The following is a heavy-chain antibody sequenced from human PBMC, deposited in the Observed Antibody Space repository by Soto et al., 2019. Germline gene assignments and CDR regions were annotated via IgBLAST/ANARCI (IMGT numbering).Heavy chain of an antibody. D-gene: IGHD3-16*01. V-gene: IGHV1-69*13. Sequence: SVKVSCKASGGTFSSYAISWVRQAPGQGLEWMGGIIPIFGTANYAQKFQGRVTITADESTSTAYMELSSLRSEDTAVYYCARSWGNYYCYYYGMDVWGQGTTVTVSS. CDR3: ARSWGNYYCYYYGMDV. J-gene: IGHJ6*02. CDR1: GGTFSSYA. CDR2: IIPIFGTA.